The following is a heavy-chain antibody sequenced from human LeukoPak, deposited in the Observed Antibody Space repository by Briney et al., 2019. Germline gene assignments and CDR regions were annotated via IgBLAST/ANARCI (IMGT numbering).Heavy chain of an antibody. Sequence: KSGGSLRLSCAASGFMFSSYSMNWVRQAPGKGLEWVSCISTSSRNIFQADSVKGRFTISRDNAKNSLYLQMNSLRAEDTAVYYCARGRIVGATYFDYWGQGTLVTVSS. J-gene: IGHJ4*02. D-gene: IGHD1-26*01. CDR1: GFMFSSYS. CDR2: ISTSSRNI. CDR3: ARGRIVGATYFDY. V-gene: IGHV3-21*01.